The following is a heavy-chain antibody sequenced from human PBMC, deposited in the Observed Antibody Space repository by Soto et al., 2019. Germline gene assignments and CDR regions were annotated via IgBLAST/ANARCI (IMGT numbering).Heavy chain of an antibody. CDR2: ITYDVSFQ. J-gene: IGHJ4*02. CDR1: GFNFDNYG. CDR3: AKDRVGGTFYTPLAF. Sequence: GGSLRLSCQASGFNFDNYGMHWVRQAPGKGLEWVAVITYDVSFQHYADSVKGRFTISRDNSKNTLSLHLNTLKPEDTAVYHCAKDRVGGTFYTPLAFWGQGTLGKVS. V-gene: IGHV3-30*18. D-gene: IGHD1-7*01.